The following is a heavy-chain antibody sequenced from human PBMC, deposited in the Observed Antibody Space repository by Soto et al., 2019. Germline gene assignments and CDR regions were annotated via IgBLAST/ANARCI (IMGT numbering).Heavy chain of an antibody. J-gene: IGHJ4*02. V-gene: IGHV1-2*04. CDR1: GYTFTGYY. CDR2: INPNSGGT. CDR3: GRGGYCSGGSCYSRHNFDY. D-gene: IGHD2-15*01. Sequence: ASVKVSCKASGYTFTGYYMHWVRQAPGQGLEWMGWINPNSGGTNYAQKFQGWVTMTRDTSISTAYMELSRLRSDDTAVYYCGRGGYCSGGSCYSRHNFDYWGQGTLVTISS.